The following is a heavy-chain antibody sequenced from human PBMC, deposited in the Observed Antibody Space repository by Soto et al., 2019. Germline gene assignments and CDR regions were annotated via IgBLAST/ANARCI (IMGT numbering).Heavy chain of an antibody. CDR3: ATDRRGLRNFDY. D-gene: IGHD5-12*01. CDR2: FDPEDGET. CDR1: GYTLTELS. Sequence: GASVKVSCKVSGYTLTELSMHWVRQAPGKGLEWMGGFDPEDGETIYAQMFQGRVTMTEDTSTDTAYMELSSLRSEDTAVYYCATDRRGLRNFDYWGQGTLVTVSS. V-gene: IGHV1-24*01. J-gene: IGHJ4*02.